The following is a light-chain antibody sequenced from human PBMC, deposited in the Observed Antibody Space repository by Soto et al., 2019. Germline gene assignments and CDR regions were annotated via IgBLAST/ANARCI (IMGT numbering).Light chain of an antibody. J-gene: IGLJ1*01. CDR1: SSNIGNNA. Sequence: QSVLTQPPSVSEAPRQRVTISCSGSSSNIGNNAVNWYQQLPGKAPRLLIYYDDLLPSGVSDRFSGSKSGTSASLAISGLQPEDEADYYCAAWDDSLNGPRYVFGTGTKVTVL. CDR3: AAWDDSLNGPRYV. V-gene: IGLV1-36*01. CDR2: YDD.